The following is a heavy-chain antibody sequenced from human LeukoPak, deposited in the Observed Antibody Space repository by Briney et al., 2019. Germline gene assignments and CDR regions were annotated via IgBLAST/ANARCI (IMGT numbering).Heavy chain of an antibody. J-gene: IGHJ4*02. D-gene: IGHD3-10*01. Sequence: GGSLRLSCAASGFTFANTWMHWVRQAPGKGLVWVSLINNDGSTTKYADSVKGRFTISRDNAKNTVYLQMNSLRAEDTAVYYCAIGGTYGSGSWGQGTLVTGSS. CDR1: GFTFANTW. CDR3: AIGGTYGSGS. CDR2: INNDGSTT. V-gene: IGHV3-74*01.